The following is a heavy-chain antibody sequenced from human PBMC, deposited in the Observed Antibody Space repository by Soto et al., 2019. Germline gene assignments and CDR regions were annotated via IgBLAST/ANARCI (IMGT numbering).Heavy chain of an antibody. V-gene: IGHV4-34*01. CDR1: GGTFSGYY. CDR2: TNHSGST. CDR3: ARVRGYCSSTSCYEDIDY. D-gene: IGHD2-2*01. Sequence: SETLSLTCAVYGGTFSGYYWSWIRQPPGKGLEWIGETNHSGSTNYNPSLKSRVTISVDTSKNQFSLKLSSVTAADTAVYYCARVRGYCSSTSCYEDIDYWGQGTLVTVS. J-gene: IGHJ4*02.